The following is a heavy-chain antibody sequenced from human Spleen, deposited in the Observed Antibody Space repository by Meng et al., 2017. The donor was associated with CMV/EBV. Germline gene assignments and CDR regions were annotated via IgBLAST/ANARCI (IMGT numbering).Heavy chain of an antibody. V-gene: IGHV4-39*07. J-gene: IGHJ5*02. D-gene: IGHD3-22*01. CDR3: ARVTPMIVVAFDD. CDR2: IYYSGST. Sequence: QLQLQESGPGLVKPSETLSLTCTVSGGSISSSSYYWGWIRQPPGKGLEWIGSIYYSGSTYYNPSLKSRVTISVDTSKNQFSLKLSSVTAADTAVYYCARVTPMIVVAFDDWGQGPLGTVAS. CDR1: GGSISSSSYY.